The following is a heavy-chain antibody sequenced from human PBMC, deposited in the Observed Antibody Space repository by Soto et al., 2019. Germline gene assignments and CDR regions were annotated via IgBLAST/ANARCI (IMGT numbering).Heavy chain of an antibody. V-gene: IGHV1-58*01. Sequence: SVKVSCKASGFTFTSSAVQWVRQARGQRLEWIGWIVVGSGNTNYAQKFQERVTITRDMSTSTAYMELSSLRSEDTAVYYCAAHSAVGFSEAFDIWGQGTMVTVSS. J-gene: IGHJ3*02. D-gene: IGHD6-19*01. CDR2: IVVGSGNT. CDR1: GFTFTSSA. CDR3: AAHSAVGFSEAFDI.